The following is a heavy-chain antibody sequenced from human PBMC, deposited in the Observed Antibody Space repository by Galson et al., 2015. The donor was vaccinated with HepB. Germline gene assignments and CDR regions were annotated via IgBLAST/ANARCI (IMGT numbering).Heavy chain of an antibody. CDR1: GFTFSNYA. V-gene: IGHV3-23*01. J-gene: IGHJ6*02. CDR3: AKDSAGGSKDYYYYVLDV. D-gene: IGHD3-10*01. CDR2: ISGDDSST. Sequence: SLRVYCPASGFTFSNYAMTWVRQAPGKGLEWVSIISGDDSSTHYADSVKGRFTISRDNSKNTVHLQMNSLRAEDTALYYCAKDSAGGSKDYYYYVLDVWGQGTTVTVSS.